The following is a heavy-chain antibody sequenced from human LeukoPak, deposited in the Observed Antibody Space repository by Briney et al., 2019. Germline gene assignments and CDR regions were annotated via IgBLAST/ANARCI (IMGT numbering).Heavy chain of an antibody. D-gene: IGHD3-22*01. J-gene: IGHJ4*02. CDR1: GGTFSSYA. Sequence: ASVKVSCKASGGTFSSYAISWVRQAPGQGLEWMGRIIPILGIANYAQKFQGRVTITADKSTSTAYMELRSLRSDDTAVYYCARGPYYYDSSGYYGYWGQGTLVTVSS. CDR2: IIPILGIA. V-gene: IGHV1-69*04. CDR3: ARGPYYYDSSGYYGY.